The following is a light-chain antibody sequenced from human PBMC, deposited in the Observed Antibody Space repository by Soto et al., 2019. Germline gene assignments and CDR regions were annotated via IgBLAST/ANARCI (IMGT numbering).Light chain of an antibody. V-gene: IGKV3-15*01. CDR2: DTS. J-gene: IGKJ4*01. Sequence: EVVMTQSPATLSVSPGERATLSCRASQSVSTKLAWYQQKPGQAPRLLIYDTSTRATAIPARFSGSGSGTEFTLTISSLQSEYCAVYYCQQYNDWPPLTFGGGTKVEIK. CDR1: QSVSTK. CDR3: QQYNDWPPLT.